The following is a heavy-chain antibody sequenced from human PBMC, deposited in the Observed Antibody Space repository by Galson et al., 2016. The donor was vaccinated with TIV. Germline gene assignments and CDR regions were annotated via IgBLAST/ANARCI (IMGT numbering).Heavy chain of an antibody. CDR1: GFTFSSYT. V-gene: IGHV3-30*02. Sequence: LRLSCSASGFTFSSYTMHWVRQAPGKGLEWVALIWYDGSKKYYTDSVKGRFTISRDNSKNTLYLQMDSLRPEDTAMYYCAKDRGCGGDCPHYYGMDVWGQGTTVTVSS. CDR3: AKDRGCGGDCPHYYGMDV. CDR2: IWYDGSKK. J-gene: IGHJ6*02. D-gene: IGHD2-21*02.